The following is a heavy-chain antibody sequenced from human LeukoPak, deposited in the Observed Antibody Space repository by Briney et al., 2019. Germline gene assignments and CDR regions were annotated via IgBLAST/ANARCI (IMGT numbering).Heavy chain of an antibody. J-gene: IGHJ4*02. CDR3: AKDRQRVQGSGWLDY. V-gene: IGHV3-66*01. CDR1: GLTVSSNY. CDR2: IYSGGST. Sequence: GGSLRLSCAASGLTVSSNYMSWVRQAPGKGLEWVPVIYSGGSTYYADSVTGRFTISRDKSKNTLYLQMNSLRAEDTAVYYCAKDRQRVQGSGWLDYWGQGTLVTVSS. D-gene: IGHD6-19*01.